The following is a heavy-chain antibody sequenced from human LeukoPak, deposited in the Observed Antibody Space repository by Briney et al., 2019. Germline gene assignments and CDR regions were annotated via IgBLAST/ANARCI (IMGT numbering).Heavy chain of an antibody. Sequence: GRSLRLSCAASGFTFSSYAMHWVRQAPGKGLEWVAVISYDGSNIYYADSVKGRFTISRDNSKNTLYLQMNSLRAEDTAVYYCARGSGSYSYFDYWGQGTVVTVSS. V-gene: IGHV3-30*04. CDR1: GFTFSSYA. J-gene: IGHJ4*02. D-gene: IGHD1-26*01. CDR2: ISYDGSNI. CDR3: ARGSGSYSYFDY.